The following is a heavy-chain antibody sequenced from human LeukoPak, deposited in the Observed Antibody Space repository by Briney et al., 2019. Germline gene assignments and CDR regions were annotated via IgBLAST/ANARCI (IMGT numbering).Heavy chain of an antibody. CDR3: ARGAKYCSSISCYKNWFDP. J-gene: IGHJ5*02. CDR1: GFTFSSYA. CDR2: ISYDGSNK. V-gene: IGHV3-30*04. Sequence: GTSLRLSCAASGFTFSSYAMHWVRQAPGRGLEWVAFISYDGSNKYFADSVKGRFTISGDNSNNTLYLQMNSLRAEDTAVYYCARGAKYCSSISCYKNWFDPWGQGTLVTVSS. D-gene: IGHD2-2*02.